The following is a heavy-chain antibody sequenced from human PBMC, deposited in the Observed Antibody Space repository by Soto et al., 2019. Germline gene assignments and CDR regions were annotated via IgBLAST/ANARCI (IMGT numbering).Heavy chain of an antibody. CDR3: ARDTATSDV. Sequence: ASVKVSCKTSGYTFTSYGINWVRQAPGQGLEWMGWISAYNGNTKYAQKLQDRVTMATDASTSTAYMELRSLRSEDTAVYYCARDTATSDVWGQGTTVTVSS. V-gene: IGHV1-18*01. CDR2: ISAYNGNT. CDR1: GYTFTSYG. D-gene: IGHD4-17*01. J-gene: IGHJ6*02.